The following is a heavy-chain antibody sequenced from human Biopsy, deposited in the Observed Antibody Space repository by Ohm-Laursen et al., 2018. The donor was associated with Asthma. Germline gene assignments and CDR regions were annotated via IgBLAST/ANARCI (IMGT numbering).Heavy chain of an antibody. Sequence: ASVKVSCKASGCTFIGCHIHWMRQAPGQGLEWMGRINPNSGGTNYAQKFQGRVTMTRDTSISTAYMEVSRLRSADTAVYYCARGQKSAGDRWFDPWGQGTLVTVSS. CDR2: INPNSGGT. CDR3: ARGQKSAGDRWFDP. D-gene: IGHD6-13*01. CDR1: GCTFIGCH. V-gene: IGHV1-2*06. J-gene: IGHJ5*02.